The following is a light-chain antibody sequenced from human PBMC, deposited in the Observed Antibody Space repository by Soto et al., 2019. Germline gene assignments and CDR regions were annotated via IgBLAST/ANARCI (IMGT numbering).Light chain of an antibody. V-gene: IGKV3-15*01. CDR3: QQYNNWPPT. CDR2: GAS. J-gene: IGKJ1*01. Sequence: EIVMTQSPATLSVSPGERATLSCRASQSLSSNLAWYQQKPGQAPRLLIYGASTRATGIPAGFSGSGSGTEFTLTISSLQSEDFAVYYCQQYNNWPPTFGQGTKVEI. CDR1: QSLSSN.